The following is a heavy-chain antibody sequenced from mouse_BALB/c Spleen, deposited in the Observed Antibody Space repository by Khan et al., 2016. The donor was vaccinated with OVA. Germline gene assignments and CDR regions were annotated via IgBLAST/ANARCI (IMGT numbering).Heavy chain of an antibody. CDR2: IDPANGNT. CDR1: GFNITDSY. V-gene: IGHV14-3*02. Sequence: VQLQQSGAELVKPGASVKLSCTASGFNITDSYMHWVKQSPEQGLEWIGRIDPANGNTKYDPKFQGKATITADTSSITANVQLSSLTSENTAVYYCDRINAWGQGTTLTVSS. J-gene: IGHJ2*01. CDR3: DRINA.